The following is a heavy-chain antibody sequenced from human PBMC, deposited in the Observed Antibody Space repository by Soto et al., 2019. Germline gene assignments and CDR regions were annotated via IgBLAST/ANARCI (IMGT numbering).Heavy chain of an antibody. CDR1: GGSISSYY. V-gene: IGHV4-59*01. D-gene: IGHD4-17*01. Sequence: SETLSLTCTVSGGSISSYYWSWIRQPPGKGLEWIGYIYYSGSTNYNPSLKSRFTVSRDNAKNSLILQMNSLRPEDTALYYCAKDMKWGGMTTIHYFDSWGQGTQVTVSS. CDR3: AKDMKWGGMTTIHYFDS. J-gene: IGHJ4*02. CDR2: IYYSGST.